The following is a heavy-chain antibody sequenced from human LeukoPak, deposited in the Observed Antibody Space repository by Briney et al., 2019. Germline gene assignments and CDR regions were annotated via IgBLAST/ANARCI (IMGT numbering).Heavy chain of an antibody. V-gene: IGHV4-4*07. D-gene: IGHD3-10*01. Sequence: SETLSLTCTVSGGSISSYYWSWIRQPAGKGLEWIGRIYTSGSTNYNPSLKSRVTMSVDTSKNQFSLKLSSVTAADTAVYYCARAHFYYYGSDYYYYGMDVWGQGTTVTVSS. CDR2: IYTSGST. CDR1: GGSISSYY. CDR3: ARAHFYYYGSDYYYYGMDV. J-gene: IGHJ6*02.